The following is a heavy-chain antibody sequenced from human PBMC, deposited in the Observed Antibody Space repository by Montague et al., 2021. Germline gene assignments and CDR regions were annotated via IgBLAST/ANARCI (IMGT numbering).Heavy chain of an antibody. CDR1: GFSLSTSGVG. V-gene: IGHV2-5*02. CDR2: IYWDDDN. Sequence: PALVKPTQTLTLTCTFSGFSLSTSGVGVGWIRQPPGKALEWLALIYWDDDNRYSPSLKSRLTITKDTSKNQVVLTMTNMDPVDTATYYCAYVIVVVSAAYSFDYWGQGTLVTVSS. CDR3: AYVIVVVSAAYSFDY. J-gene: IGHJ4*02. D-gene: IGHD2-2*01.